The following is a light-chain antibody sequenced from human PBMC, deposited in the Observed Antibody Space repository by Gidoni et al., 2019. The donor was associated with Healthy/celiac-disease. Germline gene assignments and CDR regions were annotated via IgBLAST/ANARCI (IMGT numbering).Light chain of an antibody. J-gene: IGKJ1*01. CDR2: AAS. CDR3: HQSYSTPQT. V-gene: IGKV1-39*01. Sequence: DIRMSQSPSSLSASVGDRVTITCRARQSISSYLNWYQQQPGKAPKLLIYAASSSQIVVPSRFSVSGSGTDFTLTITSLQPEDFATYYCHQSYSTPQTFGQGTKVEIK. CDR1: QSISSY.